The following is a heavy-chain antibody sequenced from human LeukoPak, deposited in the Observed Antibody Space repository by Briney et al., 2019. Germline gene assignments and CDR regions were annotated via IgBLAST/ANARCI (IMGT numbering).Heavy chain of an antibody. Sequence: ASVKVSCKASGYIFSGYYMHWVRQAPGQGLEWMGWINPKSGVTSLAQKFRGRVTMSRDTSISTAYMEVTSLRSDDTGVYYCARVGHISLIESWYDPWGQGTLVTVSS. V-gene: IGHV1-2*02. CDR2: INPKSGVT. D-gene: IGHD3-22*01. J-gene: IGHJ5*02. CDR3: ARVGHISLIESWYDP. CDR1: GYIFSGYY.